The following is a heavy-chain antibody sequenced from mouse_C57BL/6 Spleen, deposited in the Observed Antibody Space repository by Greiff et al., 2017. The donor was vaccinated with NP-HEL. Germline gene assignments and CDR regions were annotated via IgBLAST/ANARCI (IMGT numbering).Heavy chain of an antibody. J-gene: IGHJ4*01. D-gene: IGHD2-4*01. Sequence: EVQLVESEGGLVQPGSSMKLSCTASGFTFSDYYMAWVRQVPEKGLEWVANINYDGSSTYYLDSLKSRFIISRDNAKNILYLQMSSLKSEDTATYYCARGLRRSAMDYWGQGTSVTVSS. CDR1: GFTFSDYY. V-gene: IGHV5-16*01. CDR2: INYDGSST. CDR3: ARGLRRSAMDY.